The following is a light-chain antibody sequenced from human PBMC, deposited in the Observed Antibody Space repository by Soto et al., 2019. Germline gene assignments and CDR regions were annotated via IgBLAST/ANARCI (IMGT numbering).Light chain of an antibody. CDR1: QAIRSD. V-gene: IGKV1-6*01. CDR3: LQDFGDSYD. Sequence: AILFTQSPASLSASLLDMVTITCQASQAIRSDLRWYQQKLGKAPKLLIYAASTLQSGVPSRFSGSGFGTDFTFTISSLQPEDIATYYCLQDFGDSYDFGPGTKVDIK. J-gene: IGKJ3*01. CDR2: AAS.